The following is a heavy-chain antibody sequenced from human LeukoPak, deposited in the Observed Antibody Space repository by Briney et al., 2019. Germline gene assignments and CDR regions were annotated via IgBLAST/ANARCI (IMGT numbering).Heavy chain of an antibody. CDR2: FISSSSYI. V-gene: IGHV3-21*01. D-gene: IGHD6-19*01. J-gene: IGHJ3*02. Sequence: GGSLRLCCAASGFTFSSYSMNWVSQATGKGMEWVPSFISSSSYIYYADSVKGRFTIPRNNAKNSLYLQINSLRAEDTAVYYCATLRSKIAVAGTSAFDIWGQGTMVTVSS. CDR1: GFTFSSYS. CDR3: ATLRSKIAVAGTSAFDI.